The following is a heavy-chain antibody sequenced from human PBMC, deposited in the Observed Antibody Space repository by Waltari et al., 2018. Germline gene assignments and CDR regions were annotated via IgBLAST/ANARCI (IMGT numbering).Heavy chain of an antibody. CDR1: GFTFSSYE. CDR2: ISSSGSTI. Sequence: GGLVQPGGSLRLSCAASGFTFSSYEMNWVRQAPGKGLEWVSYISSSGSTIYYADSVKGRFTISRDNAKNSLYLQMNSLRAEDTAVYYCARDVHRDGYNSVTDWGQGTLVTVSS. D-gene: IGHD5-12*01. V-gene: IGHV3-48*03. J-gene: IGHJ4*02. CDR3: ARDVHRDGYNSVTD.